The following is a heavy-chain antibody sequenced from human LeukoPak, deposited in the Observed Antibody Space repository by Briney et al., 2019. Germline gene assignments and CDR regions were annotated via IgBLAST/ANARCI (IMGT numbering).Heavy chain of an antibody. V-gene: IGHV3-7*01. J-gene: IGHJ4*01. CDR2: IRQDGREE. D-gene: IGHD1-20*01. CDR3: ARDLNCDNWNPYPSFDY. CDR1: GFIFSNFW. Sequence: QSGGSLRLSCAASGFIFSNFWMRWVRQAPGGGLEWVATIRQDGREENYADSVKGRFTISRDNAKNSLYLQMNSLRAEDTAVYYCARDLNCDNWNPYPSFDYWGQGTLVTVSS.